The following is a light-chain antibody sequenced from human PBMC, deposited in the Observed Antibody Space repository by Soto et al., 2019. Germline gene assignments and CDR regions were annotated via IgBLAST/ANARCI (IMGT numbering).Light chain of an antibody. J-gene: IGKJ1*01. CDR3: QQYNSYSPGT. V-gene: IGKV1-5*02. Sequence: IQMTQSPPTLYSFIGEKVKIICRASQSIGVWLAWYQQKPGKAPKLLIYDASNLQTGVPSRFSGSGSGTEFTLTISTLQPDDFATYYCQQYNSYSPGTFGQGTKVDI. CDR1: QSIGVW. CDR2: DAS.